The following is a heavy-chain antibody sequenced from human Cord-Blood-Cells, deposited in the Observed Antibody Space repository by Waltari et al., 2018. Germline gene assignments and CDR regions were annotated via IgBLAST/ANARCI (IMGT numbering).Heavy chain of an antibody. D-gene: IGHD3-10*01. J-gene: IGHJ3*02. V-gene: IGHV3-30*02. Sequence: QVPLVESGGGVVQPGGSWSLSCAASGFTFSSQGKQWVRSAPGKGLEWVAFIRYDGSNKYYADSVKGRFTISRDNSKNTLYLQMNSLRAEDTAVYYCAKVYGSGSYDAFDIWGQGTMVTVSS. CDR3: AKVYGSGSYDAFDI. CDR1: GFTFSSQG. CDR2: IRYDGSNK.